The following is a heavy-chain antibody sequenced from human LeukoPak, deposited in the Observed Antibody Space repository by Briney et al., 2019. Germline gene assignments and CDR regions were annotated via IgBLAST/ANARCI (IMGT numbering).Heavy chain of an antibody. Sequence: ASVTVSCKGSGFSLTGHYMHWLRQAPGQGLEWMGWINGNSGDTNYAQKFQDRVIMTRDTSVNTVYMELSRLRSDDTATYYCARDFSWGLDLWGQGTLVIVSS. CDR3: ARDFSWGLDL. J-gene: IGHJ5*02. D-gene: IGHD7-27*01. CDR2: INGNSGDT. V-gene: IGHV1-2*02. CDR1: GFSLTGHY.